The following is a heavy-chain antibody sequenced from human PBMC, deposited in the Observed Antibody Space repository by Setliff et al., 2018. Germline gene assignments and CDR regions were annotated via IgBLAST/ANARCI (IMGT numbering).Heavy chain of an antibody. Sequence: GGSLRLSCAASGFTFSSYAMHWVRQAPGKGLEWVGYIFYDGSEKYYADSVKGRFTISRDNAKNSLYLQMNSLRAEDTATYYCARSENCFSTHCSPYDYWGQGTLVTVSS. D-gene: IGHD2-2*01. CDR2: IFYDGSEK. CDR1: GFTFSSYA. CDR3: ARSENCFSTHCSPYDY. V-gene: IGHV3-30*04. J-gene: IGHJ4*02.